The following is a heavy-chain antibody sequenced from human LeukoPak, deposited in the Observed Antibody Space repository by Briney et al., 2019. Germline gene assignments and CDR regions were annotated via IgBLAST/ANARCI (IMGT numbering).Heavy chain of an antibody. D-gene: IGHD6-6*01. Sequence: ASVKVSCKASGYTFTGYYMHWVRQAPGQGLEWMGWVNPNSGGTNYAQTFQGRVTMTRDTSTSTAHMELSRLRSDDTAVYYCARDPRYSTSGYYYGMDVWGQGTTVTVSS. CDR2: VNPNSGGT. CDR1: GYTFTGYY. V-gene: IGHV1-2*02. J-gene: IGHJ6*02. CDR3: ARDPRYSTSGYYYGMDV.